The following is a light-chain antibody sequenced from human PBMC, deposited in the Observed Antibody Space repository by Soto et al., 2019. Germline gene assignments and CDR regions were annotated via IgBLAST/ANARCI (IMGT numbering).Light chain of an antibody. V-gene: IGLV2-8*01. J-gene: IGLJ1*01. CDR3: TSYAGSDNFV. CDR2: EVS. Sequence: QSALTQPPSASGSPGQSVTISCTGTSSDVGGYNYVSWYQQHPGKAPKLIIYEVSKRPSGVPGRFSGSKSGNTASLTVSGLQAEDEADYYCTSYAGSDNFVFGTGTKLTVL. CDR1: SSDVGGYNY.